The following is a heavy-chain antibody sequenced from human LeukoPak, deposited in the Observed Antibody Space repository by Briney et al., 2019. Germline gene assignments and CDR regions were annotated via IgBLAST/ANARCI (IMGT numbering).Heavy chain of an antibody. Sequence: SVKVSCKASGYTFTSYDINWVRQAPGQGLEWMGGIIPIFGTANYAQKFQGRVTITADESTSTAYMELSSLRSEDTAVYYCARGPYYYGSGSYYRIDYWGQGTLVTVSS. V-gene: IGHV1-69*13. D-gene: IGHD3-10*01. J-gene: IGHJ4*02. CDR3: ARGPYYYGSGSYYRIDY. CDR2: IIPIFGTA. CDR1: GYTFTSYD.